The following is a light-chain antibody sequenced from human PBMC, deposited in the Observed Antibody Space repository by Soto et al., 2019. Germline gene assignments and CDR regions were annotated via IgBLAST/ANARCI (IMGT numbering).Light chain of an antibody. CDR2: AAS. CDR1: QGISSS. V-gene: IGKV1-9*01. Sequence: DIQLPQSPSFLSASVGDRVTITCRASQGISSSLAWYQQKPGEAPKLLIYAASTLQSGAPSRFSGSGYGTEFTLTISSLQPDDSATYYCQQYNSYRTFGQGTKVDI. CDR3: QQYNSYRT. J-gene: IGKJ1*01.